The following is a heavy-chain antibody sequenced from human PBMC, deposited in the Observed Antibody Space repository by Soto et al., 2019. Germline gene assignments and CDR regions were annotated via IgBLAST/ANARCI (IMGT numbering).Heavy chain of an antibody. CDR2: IKSKTDGGAT. D-gene: IGHD5-18*01. CDR3: TTDTAPYYYYYAMDD. CDR1: GLTFTNAW. Sequence: EVQLVESGGGLVKPGGSLRLSCAASGLTFTNAWMSWVRQAPGKGLEWVGRIKSKTDGGATDYAAPVKGRFTISRDDSKNTVYLQMNSLKTEDTADYFCTTDTAPYYYYYAMDDWGQGTTVTVSS. J-gene: IGHJ6*02. V-gene: IGHV3-15*01.